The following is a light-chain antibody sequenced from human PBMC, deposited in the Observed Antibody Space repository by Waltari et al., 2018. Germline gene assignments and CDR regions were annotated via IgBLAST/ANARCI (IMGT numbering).Light chain of an antibody. J-gene: IGLJ2*01. V-gene: IGLV2-23*01. CDR1: SSEVGTYNL. Sequence: QSALTQPASVSGSPGQSITISCTGTSSEVGTYNLVSWYQQHPGKAPKLMIYEGTKRPSGVSNRFSGSKSGNTASLTISGLQAEDEAHYYCCSYAGGRPHVVFGGGTQLTVL. CDR2: EGT. CDR3: CSYAGGRPHVV.